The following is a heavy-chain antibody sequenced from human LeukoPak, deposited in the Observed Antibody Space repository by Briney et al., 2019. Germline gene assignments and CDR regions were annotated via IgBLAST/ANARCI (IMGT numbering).Heavy chain of an antibody. Sequence: TSETLSLTCTVSGGSISSSSYYWGWIRQPPGKGLEWIGSIYYSGSTYYNPSLKSRVTISVGTSKNQFSLKLSSVTAADTAVYYCARHAVGTYYDFWSGSGGELDFDYWGQGTLVTVSS. J-gene: IGHJ4*02. CDR1: GGSISSSSYY. V-gene: IGHV4-39*01. CDR3: ARHAVGTYYDFWSGSGGELDFDY. CDR2: IYYSGST. D-gene: IGHD3-3*01.